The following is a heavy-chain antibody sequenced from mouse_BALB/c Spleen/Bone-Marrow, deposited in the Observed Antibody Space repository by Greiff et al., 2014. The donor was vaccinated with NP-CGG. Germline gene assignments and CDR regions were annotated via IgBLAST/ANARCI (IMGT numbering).Heavy chain of an antibody. Sequence: EVKLVESGTVLTRPGASVKMSCKASGYSFTSYWMHWVKQRPGQGLEWIGAIYPGNSDTSYNQKFKGKAKLTAVTSATTAYMEFSSLTNEDSAAYYCTRVTMAMDYWGQGTSVTVSS. CDR3: TRVTMAMDY. D-gene: IGHD1-1*02. V-gene: IGHV1-5*01. CDR2: IYPGNSDT. CDR1: GYSFTSYW. J-gene: IGHJ4*01.